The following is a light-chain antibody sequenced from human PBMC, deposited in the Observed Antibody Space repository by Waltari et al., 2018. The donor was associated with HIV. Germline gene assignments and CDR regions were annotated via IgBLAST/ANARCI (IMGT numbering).Light chain of an antibody. V-gene: IGKV1-39*01. CDR3: QQSYNTPPT. CDR1: QTISSY. J-gene: IGKJ1*01. CDR2: AAS. Sequence: DIQMTQSPSSLSASVGDRVTITCRASQTISSYLNWYQHKPGKAPHLLIYAASSLQSGVPSRFSGSGSGTDFTLTISSLQPEDFATYYCQQSYNTPPTFGQGTKVEIK.